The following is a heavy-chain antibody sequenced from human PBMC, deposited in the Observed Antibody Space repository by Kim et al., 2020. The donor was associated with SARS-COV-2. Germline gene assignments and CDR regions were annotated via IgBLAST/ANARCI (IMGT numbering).Heavy chain of an antibody. V-gene: IGHV3-15*01. CDR3: ATDWGNGNSWIRAFDL. Sequence: GGSLRLSCAASGFTFTSAWMYWVRQAPGKGLEWVGHIKNNYEDGTTDYAAPVKGRFAISRDDSKNTLYLQMSSLKTEDTGVYYCATDWGNGNSWIRAFDLWGQGTMVTVSS. J-gene: IGHJ3*01. CDR2: IKNNYEDGTT. CDR1: GFTFTSAW. D-gene: IGHD5-18*01.